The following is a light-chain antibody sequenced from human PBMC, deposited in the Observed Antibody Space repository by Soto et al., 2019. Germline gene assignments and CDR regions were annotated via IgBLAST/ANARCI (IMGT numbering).Light chain of an antibody. V-gene: IGKV1-9*01. Sequence: IQLTQSPSSLSASVGDRVTISCRASQGIANFLAWYQQKPGKAPKLLIYGASTLQSGVPSRLSGSGSVTDFTLTSSSLQPEDFATYYCQQLNSFPIPFGPGTKVDIK. J-gene: IGKJ3*01. CDR1: QGIANF. CDR3: QQLNSFPIP. CDR2: GAS.